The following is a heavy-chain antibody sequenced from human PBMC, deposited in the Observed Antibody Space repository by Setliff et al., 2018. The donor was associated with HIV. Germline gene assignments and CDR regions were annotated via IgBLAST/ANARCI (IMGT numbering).Heavy chain of an antibody. V-gene: IGHV4-39*01. D-gene: IGHD3-9*01. CDR1: GGSINRSNYY. J-gene: IGHJ4*02. CDR2: ISYTGRT. Sequence: SETLSLTCTVTGGSINRSNYYWGWIRQPPGKGLEWIGTISYTGRTYYDPSLKSRVNISLDTSKNQSFLKLSSVTAPDTAIYYCARKTWEYYVTLTGYYMSPKNIDSWGQGTLVTVSS. CDR3: ARKTWEYYVTLTGYYMSPKNIDS.